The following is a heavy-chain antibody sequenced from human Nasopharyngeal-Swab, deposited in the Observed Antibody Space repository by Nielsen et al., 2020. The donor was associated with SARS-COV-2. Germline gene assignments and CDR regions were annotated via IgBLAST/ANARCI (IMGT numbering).Heavy chain of an antibody. CDR2: IIPILGRT. CDR1: GGTFSSFA. CDR3: ARDPNSSWLPLDY. D-gene: IGHD6-13*01. V-gene: IGHV1-69*04. Sequence: SVKVSCKALGGTFSSFAFSWVRQAPGQGLEWMGRIIPILGRTNYAQKFQGRVTISADKSTSTAYMELSSLRSEDTAMYYCARDPNSSWLPLDYWGQGTLVTVSS. J-gene: IGHJ4*02.